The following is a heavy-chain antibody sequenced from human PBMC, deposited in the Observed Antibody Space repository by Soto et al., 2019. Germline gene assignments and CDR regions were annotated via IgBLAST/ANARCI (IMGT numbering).Heavy chain of an antibody. J-gene: IGHJ6*04. CDR2: IIPIFGTA. CDR3: ASSRIAVAANYYYYGMDV. Sequence: QVQLVQSGAEVKKPGSSVKVSCKASGGTFSSYAISWVRQAPGQGLEWMGGIIPIFGTANYAQKFQGRVTITADESTSTAYMELSRLRSEDTSVYYCASSRIAVAANYYYYGMDVWGKGTTVTVSS. D-gene: IGHD6-19*01. V-gene: IGHV1-69*01. CDR1: GGTFSSYA.